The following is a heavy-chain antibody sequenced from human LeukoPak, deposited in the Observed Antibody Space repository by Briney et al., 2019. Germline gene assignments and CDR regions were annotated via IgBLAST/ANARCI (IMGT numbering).Heavy chain of an antibody. CDR2: IYSGSGT. V-gene: IGHV3-66*01. D-gene: IGHD3-22*01. J-gene: IGHJ4*02. Sequence: TGGSLRLSCAASGFTVSSNYMSWVRQAPGKGLEWVSVIYSGSGTYYADSVKGRFTISRDNSKNTLYLQMNSLRAEDTAVFYCARGHYDSSGQTLFDYWGQGTLVTVSS. CDR3: ARGHYDSSGQTLFDY. CDR1: GFTVSSNY.